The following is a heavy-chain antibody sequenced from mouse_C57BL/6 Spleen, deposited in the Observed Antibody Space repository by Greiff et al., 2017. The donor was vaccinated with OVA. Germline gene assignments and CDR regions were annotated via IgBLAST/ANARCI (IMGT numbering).Heavy chain of an antibody. Sequence: VKLMESGAELVRPGASVTLSCKASGYTFTDYEMHWVKQTPVHGLEWIGAIDPETGGTAYNQKFKGKAILTADKSSSTAYMELRSLTSEDSAVYYCTRGGPITTVVAQGYWYFDVWGTGTTVTVSS. D-gene: IGHD1-1*01. J-gene: IGHJ1*03. CDR3: TRGGPITTVVAQGYWYFDV. CDR2: IDPETGGT. V-gene: IGHV1-15*01. CDR1: GYTFTDYE.